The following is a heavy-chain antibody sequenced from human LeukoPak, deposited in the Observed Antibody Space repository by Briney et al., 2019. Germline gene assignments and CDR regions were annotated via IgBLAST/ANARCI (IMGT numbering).Heavy chain of an antibody. V-gene: IGHV1-18*01. CDR1: GYTFTSYG. CDR3: ARDRTRYSSSWHLFDY. D-gene: IGHD6-13*01. J-gene: IGHJ4*02. CDR2: ISAYNGNT. Sequence: GASVKVSCKASGYTFTSYGISWVRQAPGQGLEWMGWISAYNGNTNYAQKLQGRVTMTTDTSTSTAYMELRSLRSDDTAVYYCARDRTRYSSSWHLFDYRGQGTLVTVSS.